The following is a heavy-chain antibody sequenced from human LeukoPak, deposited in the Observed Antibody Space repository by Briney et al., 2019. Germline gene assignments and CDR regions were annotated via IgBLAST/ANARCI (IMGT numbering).Heavy chain of an antibody. V-gene: IGHV3-30*02. CDR3: AKRGEYDTVHYYYMDV. D-gene: IGHD3-10*01. J-gene: IGHJ6*03. CDR1: GFTFSSYG. Sequence: PGGSLRLSCAASGFTFSSYGMHWVRQAPGKGLEWVAFIRYDGSNKYYADSVKGRFTISRDNSKNTLYLQMNSLRAEDTAVYYCAKRGEYDTVHYYYMDVWGKGTTVTISS. CDR2: IRYDGSNK.